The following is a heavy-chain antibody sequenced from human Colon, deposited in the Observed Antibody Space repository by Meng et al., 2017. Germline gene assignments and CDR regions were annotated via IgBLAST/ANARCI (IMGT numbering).Heavy chain of an antibody. D-gene: IGHD3-22*01. CDR3: ARDRDYYDSSGYSMGYNWFDP. Sequence: LRLSCAISGDSVSSNSAAWNWIRQSPSRGLEWLGRTYYRSKWYNDYAVSVKSRITINPDTSKSQFSLQLNSVTPEDTAVYYCARDRDYYDSSGYSMGYNWFDPWGQGTLVTVSS. CDR1: GDSVSSNSAA. V-gene: IGHV6-1*01. CDR2: TYYRSKWYN. J-gene: IGHJ5*02.